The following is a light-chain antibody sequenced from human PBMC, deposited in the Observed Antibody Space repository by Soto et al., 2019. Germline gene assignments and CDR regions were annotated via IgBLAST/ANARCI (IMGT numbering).Light chain of an antibody. CDR3: QQRIDRPKWK. V-gene: IGKV3-11*01. J-gene: IGKJ1*01. CDR1: QSVHNY. CDR2: GAS. Sequence: EVVLTQSPATLSLSPGDRAALSCKASQSVHNYLAWYQQKPGQAPRLLIYGASNRAAGIPARFSGSGSGTDFTLSISSLEPEDFAVYYCQQRIDRPKWKCGQGTKVDIK.